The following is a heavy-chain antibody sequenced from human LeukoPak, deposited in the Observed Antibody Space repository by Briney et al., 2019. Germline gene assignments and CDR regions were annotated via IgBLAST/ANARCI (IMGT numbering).Heavy chain of an antibody. D-gene: IGHD2-15*01. CDR3: ARESLGYCSGSTCYYFYMDF. CDR2: ISGSSSTI. V-gene: IGHV3-48*04. Sequence: GGSLRLSCAASGFTFSSYSMNWGRQAPGKGLEWLSYISGSSSTIYYAESVKGRFTISRDNAKNSQYLQMNSLRAEDTAVYYCARESLGYCSGSTCYYFYMDFWGKGTTVTVSS. J-gene: IGHJ6*03. CDR1: GFTFSSYS.